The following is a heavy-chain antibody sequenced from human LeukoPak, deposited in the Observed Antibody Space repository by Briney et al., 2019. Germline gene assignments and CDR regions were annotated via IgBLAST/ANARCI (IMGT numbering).Heavy chain of an antibody. CDR2: IVGGRGPT. CDR1: GFTFSSYA. J-gene: IGHJ4*02. V-gene: IGHV3-23*01. CDR3: AKDPDSRSQGYFDY. D-gene: IGHD1-26*01. Sequence: AGSLRLSCAASGFTFSSYAMSWVRRAPGTGLERVSAIVGGRGPTYHAYSVKSRFTISRDNPMNTLFLQMNRLRADDPAVYYCAKDPDSRSQGYFDYWGQGTLVTVSS.